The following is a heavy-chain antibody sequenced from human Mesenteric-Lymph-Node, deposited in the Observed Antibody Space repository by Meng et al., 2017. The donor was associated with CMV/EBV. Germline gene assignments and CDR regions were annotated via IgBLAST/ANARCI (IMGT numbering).Heavy chain of an antibody. J-gene: IGHJ4*02. V-gene: IGHV3-30-3*01. CDR2: ISFDGNNI. D-gene: IGHD6-13*01. Sequence: GESLKISCAASGFTFSSYWMSWVRQAPGKGLEWVALISFDGNNIFYADSVKGRFTISRDNSRNTLYLQMDSLRAEDTAMYYCTRDGPLGVSSSWYFIFDYWGQGTQVTVSS. CDR1: GFTFSSYW. CDR3: TRDGPLGVSSSWYFIFDY.